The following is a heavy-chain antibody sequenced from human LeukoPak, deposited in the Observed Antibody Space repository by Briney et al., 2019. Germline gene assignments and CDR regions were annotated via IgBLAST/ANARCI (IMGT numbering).Heavy chain of an antibody. CDR3: ARGGIQLWSNNWVDP. J-gene: IGHJ5*02. Sequence: SETLSLTCTVSGGSISSYYWSWIRQPPGKGLEWIGYIYYSGTTNYNPSLRSRATISVDTSKNQFSLKLSSVTAADTAVYYCARGGIQLWSNNWVDPWGQGTLVTVSS. CDR2: IYYSGTT. D-gene: IGHD5-18*01. V-gene: IGHV4-59*01. CDR1: GGSISSYY.